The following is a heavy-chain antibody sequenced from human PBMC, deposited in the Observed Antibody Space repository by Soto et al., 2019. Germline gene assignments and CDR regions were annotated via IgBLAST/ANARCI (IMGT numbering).Heavy chain of an antibody. CDR2: INPSGGST. CDR1: GYTFTSYG. J-gene: IGHJ4*02. D-gene: IGHD2-8*01. CDR3: ARGDIVLMVYAIDGLDY. V-gene: IGHV1-46*01. Sequence: GASVKVSCKASGYTFTSYGISWVRQAPGQGLEWMGIINPSGGSTSYAQKFQGRVTMTRDTSTSTVYMELSSLRSEDTAVYYCARGDIVLMVYAIDGLDYWGQGTLVTVSS.